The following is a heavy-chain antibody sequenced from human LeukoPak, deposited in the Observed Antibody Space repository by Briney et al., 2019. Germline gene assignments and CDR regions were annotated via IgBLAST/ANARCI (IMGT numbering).Heavy chain of an antibody. V-gene: IGHV1-24*01. CDR3: ATGYGGCSSISCFLLFDY. Sequence: ASVKVSCKVSGYTLTELSMHWVRQAPGKGLEWMGGFDPEDGETIYAQKFQGRVTMTEDTSTDTAYMELSSLRSEDTAVYYCATGYGGCSSISCFLLFDYWGQGTLVTVSS. J-gene: IGHJ4*02. D-gene: IGHD2-2*01. CDR1: GYTLTELS. CDR2: FDPEDGET.